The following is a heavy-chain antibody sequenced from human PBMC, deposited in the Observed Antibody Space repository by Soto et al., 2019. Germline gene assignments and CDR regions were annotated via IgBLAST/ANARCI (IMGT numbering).Heavy chain of an antibody. D-gene: IGHD6-13*01. Sequence: SVKVSCKASGYTFTTYGISWVRQAPGQGLEWMGWIVPIYRTADYAQKFQGRVTITADESARTSYMELRSLKSQDTAVYYCVRDSGAKLSSSWGQGTLVTVSS. V-gene: IGHV1-69*13. J-gene: IGHJ4*02. CDR2: IVPIYRTA. CDR3: VRDSGAKLSSS. CDR1: GYTFTTYG.